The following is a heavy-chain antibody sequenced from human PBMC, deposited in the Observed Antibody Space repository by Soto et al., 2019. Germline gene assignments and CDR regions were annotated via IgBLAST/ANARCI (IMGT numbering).Heavy chain of an antibody. CDR3: AKDGLTMVRGVTYFDY. J-gene: IGHJ4*02. D-gene: IGHD3-10*01. Sequence: EVQLLESGGGLVQPGGSLRLSCAASGFTFSSYAMSWDRQAPGKGLEWVSAISGSGGSTYYADSVKGRFTISRDNSKNTLYLQMNSLRAEDTAVYYCAKDGLTMVRGVTYFDYWGQGTLVTVSS. V-gene: IGHV3-23*01. CDR1: GFTFSSYA. CDR2: ISGSGGST.